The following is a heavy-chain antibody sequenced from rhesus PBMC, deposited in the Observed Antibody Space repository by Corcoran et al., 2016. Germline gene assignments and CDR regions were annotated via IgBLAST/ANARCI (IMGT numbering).Heavy chain of an antibody. CDR2: ISYTGGST. CDR3: ARVRGYSGYGFFDY. D-gene: IGHD5-42*01. J-gene: IGHJ4*01. V-gene: IGHV3S18*01. Sequence: EVQLVESGGGLAKPGGSLRLSCAASGFSFSDYYMYLVRQAPGKGLEWLSGISYTGGSTYYADSGKGRFTISRENAKNTLYLQMDSLRAEDTAVYYCARVRGYSGYGFFDYWGQGVLVTVSS. CDR1: GFSFSDYY.